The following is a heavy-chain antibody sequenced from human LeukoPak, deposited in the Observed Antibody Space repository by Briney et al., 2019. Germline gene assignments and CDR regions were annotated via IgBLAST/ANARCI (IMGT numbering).Heavy chain of an antibody. Sequence: GGSLRLSCTASGFTFSTYWMHWVRQAPGKGLVWVSRINSDGSTIDYEDSVKGRFTISRDNAKNTLYLRMNSLRAEDTAVYYCARRRKDSSDSVDRDFDYWGQGTLVTVSS. J-gene: IGHJ4*02. CDR3: ARRRKDSSDSVDRDFDY. V-gene: IGHV3-74*01. D-gene: IGHD3-22*01. CDR1: GFTFSTYW. CDR2: INSDGSTI.